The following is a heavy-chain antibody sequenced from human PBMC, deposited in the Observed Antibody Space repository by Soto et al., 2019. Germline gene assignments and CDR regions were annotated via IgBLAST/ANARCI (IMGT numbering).Heavy chain of an antibody. Sequence: GGSLTLSCAASGFTFSRYGMNWLRQAPGKGLEWVASISSSTSYVYYADSVMGRFSTSRDNAKNMLYLEMYGLRTEDTAVYYCARDPSEGRVGNWFESWGQGTLVTVSS. CDR1: GFTFSRYG. CDR3: ARDPSEGRVGNWFES. D-gene: IGHD2-2*01. J-gene: IGHJ5*01. CDR2: ISSSTSYV. V-gene: IGHV3-21*06.